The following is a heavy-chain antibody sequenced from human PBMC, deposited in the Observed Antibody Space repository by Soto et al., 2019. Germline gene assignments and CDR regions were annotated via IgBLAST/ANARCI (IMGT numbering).Heavy chain of an antibody. J-gene: IGHJ4*02. CDR1: GFTFSSYW. V-gene: IGHV3-74*01. CDR3: ARDSYDFWSGYYTHYFDY. D-gene: IGHD3-3*01. CDR2: INSDGSST. Sequence: GGSLRLSCAASGFTFSSYWMHWVRQAPGKGLVWVSRINSDGSSTSYADSVKGRFTISRDNAKNTLYLQMNSLRAEDTAVYYCARDSYDFWSGYYTHYFDYWGQGTLVTVSS.